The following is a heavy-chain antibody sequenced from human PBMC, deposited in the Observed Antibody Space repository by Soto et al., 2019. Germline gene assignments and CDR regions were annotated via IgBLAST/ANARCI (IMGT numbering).Heavy chain of an antibody. CDR3: ASYYRGPSNWFDP. V-gene: IGHV4-61*01. Sequence: SETLSLTCTVSGGSVSSGSYYWSWIRQPPGKGLEWIGYIYYSGSTNYNPSLKSRVTISVDTSKNQFSLKLSSVTAADTAVYYCASYYRGPSNWFDPWGQGTLVTVSS. D-gene: IGHD3-10*01. J-gene: IGHJ5*02. CDR2: IYYSGST. CDR1: GGSVSSGSYY.